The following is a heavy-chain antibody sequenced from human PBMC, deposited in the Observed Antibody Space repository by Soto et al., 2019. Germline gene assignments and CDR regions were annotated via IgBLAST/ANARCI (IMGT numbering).Heavy chain of an antibody. V-gene: IGHV4-31*03. CDR3: AGCVEVEWLSIDY. Sequence: SETLSLTCTVSGGSISSGGYYWSWIRQHPGKGLEWIGYIYYSGSTYYNPSLKSRVTISVDTSKNQFSLKLSSVTAADTAVYYCAGCVEVEWLSIDYWGQGTLVTVSS. D-gene: IGHD3-3*01. CDR2: IYYSGST. CDR1: GGSISSGGYY. J-gene: IGHJ4*02.